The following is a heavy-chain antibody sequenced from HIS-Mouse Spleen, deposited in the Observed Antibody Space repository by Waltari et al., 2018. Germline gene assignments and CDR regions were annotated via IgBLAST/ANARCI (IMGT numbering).Heavy chain of an antibody. CDR1: GASIGVSLYS. V-gene: IGHV4-39*07. CDR2: IYYSGST. CDR3: AREIPYSSSWYDWYFDL. J-gene: IGHJ2*01. D-gene: IGHD6-13*01. Sequence: QLQLKGSGPELVKPSETLSLPCTVSGASIGVSLYSGGWIRQPPGKGLEWIGSIYYSGSTYYNPSLKSRVTISVDTSKNQFSLKLSSVTAADTAVYYCAREIPYSSSWYDWYFDLWGRGTLVTVSS.